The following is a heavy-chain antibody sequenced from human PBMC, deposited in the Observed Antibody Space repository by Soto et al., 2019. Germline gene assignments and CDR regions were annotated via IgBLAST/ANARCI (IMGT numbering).Heavy chain of an antibody. CDR1: GFTFSGYA. D-gene: IGHD3-22*01. J-gene: IGHJ4*02. CDR3: PTDLQGLYDNSSCFADY. V-gene: IGHV3-30-3*01. CDR2: ISYDGSNK. Sequence: GGSLRLSCAASGFTFSGYAMHWARKAPGKGLEWVAVISYDGSNKYYADSVKGRFTISRDNSKNTLYLQMNSLRAEDTAMYDCPTDLQGLYDNSSCFADYGGQVTLFTASS.